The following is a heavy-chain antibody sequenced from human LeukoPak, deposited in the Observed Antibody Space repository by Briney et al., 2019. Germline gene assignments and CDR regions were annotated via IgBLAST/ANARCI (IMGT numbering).Heavy chain of an antibody. CDR2: IRYDGSNK. J-gene: IGHJ6*02. D-gene: IGHD3-22*01. V-gene: IGHV3-30*02. Sequence: GGSLRLSCAASGFTFSSYGMHWVRQAPGKGLEWVAFIRYDGSNKYYADSVKGRFTISRDNSKNTLYLQMNSLRAEDTAVYYCARMDSSGSPNHYYYGMDVWGQGTTVTVSS. CDR3: ARMDSSGSPNHYYYGMDV. CDR1: GFTFSSYG.